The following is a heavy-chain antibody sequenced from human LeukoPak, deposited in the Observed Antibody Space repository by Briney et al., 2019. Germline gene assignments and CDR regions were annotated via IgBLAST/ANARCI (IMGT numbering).Heavy chain of an antibody. CDR2: IYYSGST. V-gene: IGHV4-59*06. CDR3: ARGSPSKYYDFWSGYWAFDY. D-gene: IGHD3-3*01. CDR1: GGSISSYY. J-gene: IGHJ4*02. Sequence: SETLSLTCTVSGGSISSYYWSWIRQHPGKGLEWIGYIYYSGSTYYNPSLKSRVTISVDTSKNQFSLKLSSVTAADTAVYYCARGSPSKYYDFWSGYWAFDYWGQGTLVTVSS.